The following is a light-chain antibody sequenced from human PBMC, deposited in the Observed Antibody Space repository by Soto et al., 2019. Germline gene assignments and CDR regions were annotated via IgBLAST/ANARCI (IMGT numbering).Light chain of an antibody. CDR3: SSYTDSGTVV. Sequence: HSALTQPASVSGYPGQSIIISCTGTASDVGGYNVLSWYQQHPGKAPKLMIYNMSNRPSGVSSRFSGSKSGNTASLTISGLQADDEADYYCSSYTDSGTVVFGGGTKVTVL. CDR1: ASDVGGYNV. CDR2: NMS. J-gene: IGLJ2*01. V-gene: IGLV2-14*03.